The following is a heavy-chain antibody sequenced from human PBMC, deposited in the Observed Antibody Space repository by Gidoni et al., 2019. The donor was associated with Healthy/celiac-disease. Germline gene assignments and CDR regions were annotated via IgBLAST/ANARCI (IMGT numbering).Heavy chain of an antibody. CDR2: INHSGST. Sequence: QVQLQQWGAGLLKPSETLSLTCAVYGGSFSGYYWSWIRQPPGKGLEWIGEINHSGSTNYNPSLKSRVTISVDTSKNQFSLKLSSVTAADTAVYYCARGLGSGGSHNGFDYWGQGTLVTVSS. J-gene: IGHJ4*02. D-gene: IGHD2-15*01. CDR1: GGSFSGYY. V-gene: IGHV4-34*01. CDR3: ARGLGSGGSHNGFDY.